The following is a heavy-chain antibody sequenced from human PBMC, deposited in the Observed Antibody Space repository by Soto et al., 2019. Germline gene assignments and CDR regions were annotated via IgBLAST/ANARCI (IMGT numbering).Heavy chain of an antibody. J-gene: IGHJ4*02. V-gene: IGHV3-23*01. Sequence: GGSLRLSCAASGFNFSSYAMTWVRQAPGKGLEWVSSISGSGISTYYADSVKGRFTISRDNSKNTLYLQMNSLRAEDAAVYYCAKSAGSNAYSPHDYWGQGTLVTLSS. CDR3: AKSAGSNAYSPHDY. D-gene: IGHD3-16*01. CDR2: ISGSGIST. CDR1: GFNFSSYA.